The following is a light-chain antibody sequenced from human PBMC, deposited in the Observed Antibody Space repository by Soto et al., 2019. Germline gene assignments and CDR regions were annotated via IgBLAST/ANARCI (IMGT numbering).Light chain of an antibody. CDR1: QGISSA. CDR2: DAS. CDR3: QQFNNYRVT. V-gene: IGKV1D-13*01. J-gene: IGKJ3*01. Sequence: AIQLTQTPSSLSASVGDRVTITCRASQGISSALAWYQQKPGKAPKLLIYDASSLESGVPSRFSGSGSGTDFTLTISSLQPEDFATYYCQQFNNYRVTFGPGTKVDIK.